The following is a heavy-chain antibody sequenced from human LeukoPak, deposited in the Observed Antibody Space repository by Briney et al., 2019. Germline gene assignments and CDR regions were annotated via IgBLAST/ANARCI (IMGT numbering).Heavy chain of an antibody. CDR3: AASIVMKNYYGSGSYYNYYMDV. CDR1: GFTFTSSA. D-gene: IGHD3-10*01. J-gene: IGHJ6*03. V-gene: IGHV1-58*01. CDR2: IVVGSGNT. Sequence: GTSVKVSCKASGFTFTSSAVQWVRQARGQRLEWIGWIVVGSGNTNYAQKFQERVTITRDMSTSTAYMELSSLRSEDTAVYYCAASIVMKNYYGSGSYYNYYMDVWGKGTTVTVSS.